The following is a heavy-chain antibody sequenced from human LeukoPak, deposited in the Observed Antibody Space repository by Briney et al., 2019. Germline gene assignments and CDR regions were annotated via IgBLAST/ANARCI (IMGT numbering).Heavy chain of an antibody. CDR1: GFTFSSYA. CDR2: ISSNGGST. V-gene: IGHV3-64*01. D-gene: IGHD2/OR15-2a*01. CDR3: ASFHDDAFDI. J-gene: IGHJ3*02. Sequence: PGGSLRLSCAASGFTFSSYAMHWVRQAPGKGLEYVSAISSNGGSTYYANSGKGRFTISRDNSKNTLYLQMGSLRAEDMAVYYCASFHDDAFDIWGQGTMVTVSS.